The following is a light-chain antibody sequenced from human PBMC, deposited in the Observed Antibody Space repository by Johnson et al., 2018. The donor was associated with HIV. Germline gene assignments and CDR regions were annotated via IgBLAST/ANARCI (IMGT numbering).Light chain of an antibody. CDR3: GTWDSSLSAGGV. J-gene: IGLJ1*01. V-gene: IGLV1-51*02. CDR2: ENN. CDR1: SSNIGSHY. Sequence: QSVLTQSPSVSAAPGQKVTISCSGSSSNIGSHYVSWYQQLPGTAPKLLIYENNKRPSGIPDRFSGSKSGTSATLGITGLQTGDEADYYCGTWDSSLSAGGVFGAGTKITVL.